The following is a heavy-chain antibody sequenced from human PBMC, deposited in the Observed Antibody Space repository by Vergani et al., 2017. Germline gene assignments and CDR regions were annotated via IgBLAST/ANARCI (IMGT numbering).Heavy chain of an antibody. D-gene: IGHD3-16*01. J-gene: IGHJ4*02. CDR1: GYTFTSYY. CDR3: ARDCTDSTGPGGVDY. V-gene: IGHV1-2*02. Sequence: QVQLVQSGAEVKKPGASVKVSCKASGYTFTSYYMHWVRQAPGQGLEWMGWINPNNGDTNYAQKFQGRVTMTRDTSISTAYMELSRLRSDDTAVYFCARDCTDSTGPGGVDYWGQGTLVTVSS. CDR2: INPNNGDT.